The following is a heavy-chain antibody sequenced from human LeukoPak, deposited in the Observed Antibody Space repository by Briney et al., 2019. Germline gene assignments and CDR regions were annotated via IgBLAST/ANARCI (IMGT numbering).Heavy chain of an antibody. V-gene: IGHV1-18*01. CDR3: ARGIGDRFRLQHVIDY. Sequence: ASVKVSCKASGYTFTSYGISWVRQAPGQGLEWMGWISAYNGNTNYAQKLQGRVTMTTDTSTSTAYMELSSLRSEDTAVYYCARGIGDRFRLQHVIDYWGQGTLVTVSS. J-gene: IGHJ4*02. CDR2: ISAYNGNT. CDR1: GYTFTSYG. D-gene: IGHD2-21*02.